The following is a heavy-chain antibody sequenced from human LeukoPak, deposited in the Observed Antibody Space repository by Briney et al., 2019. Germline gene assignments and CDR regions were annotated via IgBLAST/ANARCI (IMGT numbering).Heavy chain of an antibody. D-gene: IGHD3-3*01. J-gene: IGHJ5*02. CDR1: GGSISSYY. V-gene: IGHV4-59*08. Sequence: PSETLSLTCTVSGGSISSYYWSWIRQPPGKGLEWIGYIYYSGSTNYNPSLKSRVTISVDTSKNQFSLKLSSVTAADTAVYYCARLRSDAYDFWSGYSPLLSWFDPWGQGTLVTVSS. CDR3: ARLRSDAYDFWSGYSPLLSWFDP. CDR2: IYYSGST.